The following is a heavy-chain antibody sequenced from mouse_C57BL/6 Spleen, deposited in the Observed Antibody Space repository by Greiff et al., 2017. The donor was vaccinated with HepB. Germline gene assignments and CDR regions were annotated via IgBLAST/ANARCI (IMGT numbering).Heavy chain of an antibody. V-gene: IGHV5-9-1*02. D-gene: IGHD4-1*02. J-gene: IGHJ3*01. CDR3: TRDSTGLAWFAY. CDR1: GFTFSSYA. Sequence: VQLKESGEGLVKPGGSLKLSCAASGFTFSSYAMSWVRQTPEKRLEWVAYISSGGDYIYYADTVKGRVTISRDNARNTLYLQMSSLKSEDTAMYYCTRDSTGLAWFAYWGQGTLVTVSA. CDR2: ISSGGDYI.